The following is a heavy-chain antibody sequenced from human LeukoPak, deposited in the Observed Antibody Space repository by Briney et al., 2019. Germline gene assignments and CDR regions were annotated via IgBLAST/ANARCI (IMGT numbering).Heavy chain of an antibody. CDR1: GGSISSYY. Sequence: SETLSLTCTVSGGSISSYYWSWIRQPPGKGLEWTGFIYYSGSTNYNPSLKSRVTISIDTSKNQFSLKLNSVTAADTAVYYCARAAPGGYYDFWSGYYSPPVDAFDIWGQGTMVTVSS. J-gene: IGHJ3*02. D-gene: IGHD3-3*01. CDR3: ARAAPGGYYDFWSGYYSPPVDAFDI. V-gene: IGHV4-59*01. CDR2: IYYSGST.